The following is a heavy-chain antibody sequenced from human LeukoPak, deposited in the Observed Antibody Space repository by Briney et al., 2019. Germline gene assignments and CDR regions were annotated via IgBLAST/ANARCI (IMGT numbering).Heavy chain of an antibody. J-gene: IGHJ4*02. D-gene: IGHD3-22*01. CDR3: ARGGLPFVVVFDY. CDR1: GYSISSGYY. Sequence: PSETLSLTCAVSGYSISSGYYWGWIRQPPGKGLEWIGSIYHSGSTYYNPSLKSRVTISVDTSKNQFSLKLSSVTAADTAVYYCARGGLPFVVVFDYWGQGTLVTVSS. CDR2: IYHSGST. V-gene: IGHV4-38-2*01.